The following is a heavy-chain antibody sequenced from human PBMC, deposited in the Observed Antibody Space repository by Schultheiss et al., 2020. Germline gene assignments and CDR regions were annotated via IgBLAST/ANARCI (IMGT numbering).Heavy chain of an antibody. CDR1: GFTFNSYA. CDR3: ARGGWNMGTTGYNYNGVDA. D-gene: IGHD4-17*01. CDR2: IYSGGST. J-gene: IGHJ6*02. V-gene: IGHV3-66*01. Sequence: GGSLRLSCAASGFTFNSYAMSWVRQAPGKGLEWVSVIYSGGSTYYADSVKGRFTISRDNAKNTLYLQMNSLRGEDTAVYYCARGGWNMGTTGYNYNGVDAWGQGTTVTVSS.